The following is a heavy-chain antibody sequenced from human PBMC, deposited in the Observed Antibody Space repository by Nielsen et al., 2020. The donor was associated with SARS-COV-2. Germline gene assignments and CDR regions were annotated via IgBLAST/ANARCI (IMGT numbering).Heavy chain of an antibody. V-gene: IGHV3-48*03. CDR2: ISSNARHM. J-gene: IGHJ4*02. Sequence: GESLKISCAASGFTFSSYEMNWVRQAPGKGLEWVSYISSNARHMFYADSVKGRFSISRDNAKNSLYLHMNSLRGEDTAVYYCARGNGWGSYFDYWGQGTLVTVSS. CDR1: GFTFSSYE. D-gene: IGHD7-27*01. CDR3: ARGNGWGSYFDY.